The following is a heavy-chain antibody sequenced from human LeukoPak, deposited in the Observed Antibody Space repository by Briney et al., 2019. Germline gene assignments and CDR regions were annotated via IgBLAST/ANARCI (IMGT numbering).Heavy chain of an antibody. D-gene: IGHD1-7*01. V-gene: IGHV1-18*01. J-gene: IGHJ5*02. CDR2: ISAYNGNT. Sequence: ASVKVSCKASGYTFTSYGISWVRRAPGQGLEWMGWISAYNGNTNYAQKLQGRVTMTTDTSTSTAYMELRSLRSEDTAVYYCARQVQLELRPYNWFDPWGQGTLVTVSS. CDR1: GYTFTSYG. CDR3: ARQVQLELRPYNWFDP.